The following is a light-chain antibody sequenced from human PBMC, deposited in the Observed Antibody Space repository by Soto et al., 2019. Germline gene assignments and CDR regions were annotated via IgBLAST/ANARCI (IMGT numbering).Light chain of an antibody. Sequence: EVVMRQSPATLSVSTGEGATLSCRAGQGIGDTLAWYQHKPGQTPRLLIYDTSTRATGVPTRFSGSRSGAEFTLTINSLQSEDFAVYYCQPYNNWPLTFGGGTKVDIK. CDR1: QGIGDT. CDR2: DTS. CDR3: QPYNNWPLT. J-gene: IGKJ4*01. V-gene: IGKV3-15*01.